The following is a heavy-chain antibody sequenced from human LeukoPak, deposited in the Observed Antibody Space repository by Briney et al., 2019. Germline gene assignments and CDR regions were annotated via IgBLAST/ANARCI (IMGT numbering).Heavy chain of an antibody. J-gene: IGHJ4*02. CDR1: GFTFSSYA. CDR3: ARVSSIAPRGYFDF. CDR2: ISSNGGST. V-gene: IGHV3-64*01. D-gene: IGHD6-6*01. Sequence: GGSLRLSCAASGFTFSSYAIHWVRQAPGKGLEYVSSISSNGGSTDYANSVKGRFTISRDNSKNTLYLQMGSLRTEDMAVYYCARVSSIAPRGYFDFGGQGTLVTVSS.